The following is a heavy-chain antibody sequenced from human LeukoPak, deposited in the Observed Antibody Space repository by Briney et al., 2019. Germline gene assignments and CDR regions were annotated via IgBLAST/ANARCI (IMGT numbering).Heavy chain of an antibody. D-gene: IGHD4-11*01. CDR1: GFTFSSYW. CDR3: ARLGNYADFDY. V-gene: IGHV3-7*01. CDR2: IKQDGSEG. J-gene: IGHJ4*02. Sequence: GGSLRLSCAASGFTFSSYWMSWVRQAPGKGLEWVGNIKQDGSEGYYVDSVKGRFTISRDSAKNSLYLQMNSLRAEDTAVYYCARLGNYADFDYWGQGTLVTVSS.